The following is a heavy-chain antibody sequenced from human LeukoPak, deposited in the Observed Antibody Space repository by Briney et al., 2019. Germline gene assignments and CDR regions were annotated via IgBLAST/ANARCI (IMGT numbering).Heavy chain of an antibody. J-gene: IGHJ3*02. Sequence: PSETLSLTCTVSAYSIDNNYYWGWIRQPPGKGLEWIGSMSHSGSTYYNPSLKTRVTILLDTSKNQFSLKLSSVTAGDTAVYYCVRGSKYCSGDNCNLAFDIWGHGTMVTVSS. CDR2: MSHSGST. CDR3: VRGSKYCSGDNCNLAFDI. D-gene: IGHD2-15*01. V-gene: IGHV4-38-2*02. CDR1: AYSIDNNYY.